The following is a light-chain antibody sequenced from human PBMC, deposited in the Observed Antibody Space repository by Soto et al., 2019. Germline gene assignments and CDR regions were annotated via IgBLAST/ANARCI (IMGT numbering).Light chain of an antibody. J-gene: IGKJ1*01. CDR1: QSVRSNY. CDR2: GIS. Sequence: EIVLTQSPGTLSLSPGERATLSCRASQSVRSNYFAWYQQRPGQAPRLLIYGISSRATGIPDRFSGSGSGTDFTLTISRLEPEDFAVYYCEQYGSSPRTFGQGTKVEIK. V-gene: IGKV3-20*01. CDR3: EQYGSSPRT.